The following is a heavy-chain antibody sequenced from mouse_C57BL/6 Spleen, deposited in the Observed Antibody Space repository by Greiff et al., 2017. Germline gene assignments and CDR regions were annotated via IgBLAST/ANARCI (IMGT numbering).Heavy chain of an antibody. CDR3: ARSSYYGSSYLFAY. D-gene: IGHD1-1*01. Sequence: VQLQQSGPELVKPGASVKISCKASGYSFTDYNMNRVKQSNGKSLEWIGVINPNYGTTSYNQKFKGKATLTVDQSSSTAYMQLNSLTSEDSAVYYCARSSYYGSSYLFAYWGQGTLVTVSA. CDR2: INPNYGTT. CDR1: GYSFTDYN. V-gene: IGHV1-39*01. J-gene: IGHJ3*01.